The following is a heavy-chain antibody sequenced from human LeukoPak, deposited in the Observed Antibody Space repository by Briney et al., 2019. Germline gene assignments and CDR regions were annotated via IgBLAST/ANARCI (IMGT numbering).Heavy chain of an antibody. D-gene: IGHD1-1*01. J-gene: IGHJ4*02. CDR3: ARDLRQRDFFDY. CDR2: VYSSGSV. V-gene: IGHV4-39*06. CDR1: GGSIAIRSYY. Sequence: SETLSLTCAVSGGSIAIRSYYWAWIRQSPGRGLEWLGSVYSSGSVYYNPSLKSRVTILVDTSKNQFALKLRSVTAADTAVYYCARDLRQRDFFDYWGRGTLATVSS.